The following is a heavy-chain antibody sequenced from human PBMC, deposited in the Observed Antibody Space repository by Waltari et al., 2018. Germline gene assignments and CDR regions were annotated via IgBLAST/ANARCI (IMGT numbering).Heavy chain of an antibody. CDR1: GGSISSGDYY. CDR2: IYDSGST. V-gene: IGHV4-30-4*08. J-gene: IGHJ4*02. Sequence: QVQLQESGPGLVKPSQTLSLTCTVSGGSISSGDYYWSWIRQPPGKGLVWMWYIYDSGSTYYNPSLKSRVTISVDTSKNQFSLKLSSVTAAETAVYYCARGRSGYFDYWGQGTLVTVSS. D-gene: IGHD3-10*01. CDR3: ARGRSGYFDY.